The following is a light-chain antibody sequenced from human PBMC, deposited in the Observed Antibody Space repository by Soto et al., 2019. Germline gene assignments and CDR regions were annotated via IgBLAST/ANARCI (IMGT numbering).Light chain of an antibody. CDR2: TSG. Sequence: QMTQSPSSLSASVGDRVTITCRASQRITTYLNCYQQKPGEAPKLLISTSGTLQRGVPSRFRGPGSGTDFTLTTTALRPADFATYVCQQTYNTPYTFGQGTKLEIK. CDR1: QRITTY. V-gene: IGKV1-39*01. J-gene: IGKJ2*01. CDR3: QQTYNTPYT.